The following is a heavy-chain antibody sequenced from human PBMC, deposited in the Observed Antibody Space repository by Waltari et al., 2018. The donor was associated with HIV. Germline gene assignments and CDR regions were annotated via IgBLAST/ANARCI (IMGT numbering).Heavy chain of an antibody. V-gene: IGHV1-69*01. J-gene: IGHJ6*03. CDR1: GGTFRSYA. D-gene: IGHD3-22*01. CDR2: IIPIFGTA. Sequence: QVQLVQSGAEVKKPGSSVKVSCKASGGTFRSYAIRWVRQAPGQGLEWMGGIIPIFGTANYAQKFQGRVTITADESTSTAYMELSSLRSEDTAVYYCARGYYDPPSGYYDMDVWGKGTTVTVSS. CDR3: ARGYYDPPSGYYDMDV.